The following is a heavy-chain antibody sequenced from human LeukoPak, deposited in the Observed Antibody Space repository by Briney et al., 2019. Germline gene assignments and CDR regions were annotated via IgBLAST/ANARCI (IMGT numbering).Heavy chain of an antibody. CDR3: VSGSGWIFDY. CDR1: GFTFSTHW. V-gene: IGHV3-7*01. J-gene: IGHJ4*02. Sequence: GGSLRLSCATSGFTFSTHWMIWVRQAPGKGLEWVANINPDGSDKQYLDSVKGRFTISRDSARNSLYLQMNSLRAEDTAVYYCVSGSGWIFDYRGQGTLVTVSS. CDR2: INPDGSDK. D-gene: IGHD6-19*01.